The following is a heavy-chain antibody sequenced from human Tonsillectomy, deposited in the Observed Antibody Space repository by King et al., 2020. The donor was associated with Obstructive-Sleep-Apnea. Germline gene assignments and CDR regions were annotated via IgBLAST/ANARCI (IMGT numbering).Heavy chain of an antibody. CDR3: ARDPYSYFDY. V-gene: IGHV4-39*07. J-gene: IGHJ4*02. CDR1: GGSISSSSYY. Sequence: QVQLQESGPGLVKPSETLSLTCTVSGGSISSSSYYWGWIRQPPGKGLEWIGSIYYSGSTYYNPSLKSRVTMSVDTSKDQFSLKLSSVTAADTAVYYCARDPYSYFDYWGQGTLVTVSS. CDR2: IYYSGST. D-gene: IGHD5-18*01.